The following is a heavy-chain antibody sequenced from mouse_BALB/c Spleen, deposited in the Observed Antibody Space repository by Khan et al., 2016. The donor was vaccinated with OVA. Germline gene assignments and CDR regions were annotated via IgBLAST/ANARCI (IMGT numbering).Heavy chain of an antibody. D-gene: IGHD2-14*01. CDR1: GFSLSRYN. J-gene: IGHJ4*01. CDR2: IWGGGGT. CDR3: ARAYYRYDGYYAMDY. Sequence: QVQLKESGPGLVAPSQSLSITCTVSGFSLSRYNIHWVRQPPGKGLEWLGMIWGGGGTDYNSPLKSRLNISKDNSKSQVFLKMNSLQTDDTAMYYYARAYYRYDGYYAMDYWGQGISVTVSS. V-gene: IGHV2-6-4*01.